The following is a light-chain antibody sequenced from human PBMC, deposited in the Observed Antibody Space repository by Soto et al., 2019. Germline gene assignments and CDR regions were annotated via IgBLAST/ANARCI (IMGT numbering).Light chain of an antibody. CDR3: QHYNRSYT. CDR2: GAS. CDR1: QSIANR. J-gene: IGKJ2*01. V-gene: IGKV1-5*01. Sequence: DIQLTQSPSILSASGGDRVTITCRASQSIANRLAWYQQKPGKTPKLLIYGASTLESGVPSRFSGSGSGTEFTLTINSLQTDDFATYYCQHYNRSYTFGQGTKLEIK.